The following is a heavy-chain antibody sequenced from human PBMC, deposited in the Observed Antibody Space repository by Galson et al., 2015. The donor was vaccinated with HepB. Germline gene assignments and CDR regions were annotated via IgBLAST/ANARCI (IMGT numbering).Heavy chain of an antibody. D-gene: IGHD3-16*01. CDR3: AQWRGIDS. CDR2: TSYDGPNN. Sequence: SLRLSCAASGFTLRSYTVDCVRQAPGTGMERVAPTSYDGPNNYSPASHKGLSSIFRDNAKNTFYLQMNGLRPEDTAVYYCAQWRGIDSWGQGTVVTVSS. CDR1: GFTLRSYT. J-gene: IGHJ5*01. V-gene: IGHV3-30*18.